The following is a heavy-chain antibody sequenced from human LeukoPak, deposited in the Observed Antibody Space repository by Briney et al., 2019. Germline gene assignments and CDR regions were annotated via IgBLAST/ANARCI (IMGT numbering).Heavy chain of an antibody. Sequence: GGSLRLSCAASGFTVSSNYMSWVRQAPGKGLEWVSVIYSGGSTYYADSVKGRFTISRDNSKNTLYLQMNSLRTEDTAVYYCARQAEWAGYSSGPFDPWGQGTLVTVSS. J-gene: IGHJ5*02. V-gene: IGHV3-53*05. CDR2: IYSGGST. D-gene: IGHD6-19*01. CDR1: GFTVSSNY. CDR3: ARQAEWAGYSSGPFDP.